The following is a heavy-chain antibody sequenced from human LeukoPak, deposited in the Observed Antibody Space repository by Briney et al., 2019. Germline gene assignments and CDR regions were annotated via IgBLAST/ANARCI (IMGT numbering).Heavy chain of an antibody. V-gene: IGHV4-59*08. CDR2: IYDSGST. D-gene: IGHD1-14*01. Sequence: SETLSLTCTVSGGSISSYYWSWLRQPPGKGLEWIGYIYDSGSTNYNPSLKSRVTISVDTSKNQFSLKLSSVTAADTAVYYCARRASSYHDWFDPWGQGTLVTVSS. J-gene: IGHJ5*02. CDR3: ARRASSYHDWFDP. CDR1: GGSISSYY.